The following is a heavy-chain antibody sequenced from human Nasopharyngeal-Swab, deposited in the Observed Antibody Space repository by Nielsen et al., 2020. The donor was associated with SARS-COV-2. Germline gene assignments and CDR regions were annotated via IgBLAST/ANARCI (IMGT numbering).Heavy chain of an antibody. CDR2: IKSKTDGGTT. Sequence: GGSLRLSCAAPGFTFSNAWMSWVRQAPGKGLEWVGRIKSKTDGGTTDYAAPVKGRFTISRDDSKNTLYLQMNSLKTEDTAVYYCTTVYDYGDYYYYYYGMDVWGQGTTVTVSS. CDR3: TTVYDYGDYYYYYYGMDV. D-gene: IGHD4-17*01. CDR1: GFTFSNAW. V-gene: IGHV3-15*01. J-gene: IGHJ6*02.